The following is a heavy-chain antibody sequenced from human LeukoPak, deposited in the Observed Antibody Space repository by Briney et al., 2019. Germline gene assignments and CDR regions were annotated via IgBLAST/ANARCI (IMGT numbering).Heavy chain of an antibody. V-gene: IGHV4-59*01. Sequence: PSSTLSLTCTVSGGSISSYYWSWIRQPPGKGLEWIGFFYYSGSPNCSPSLKSRVTISVDTSKNQFSLRLSSVTAADTAVYYCARDLGSRGLYYMDVWGKGTTVTVSS. D-gene: IGHD6-19*01. CDR1: GGSISSYY. CDR3: ARDLGSRGLYYMDV. J-gene: IGHJ6*03. CDR2: FYYSGSP.